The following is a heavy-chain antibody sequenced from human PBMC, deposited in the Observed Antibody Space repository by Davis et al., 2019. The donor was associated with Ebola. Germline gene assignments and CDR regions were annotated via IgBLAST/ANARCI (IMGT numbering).Heavy chain of an antibody. J-gene: IGHJ6*04. D-gene: IGHD6-6*01. CDR2: SSHGGSST. CDR1: GFTVSSYA. V-gene: IGHV3-30*04. CDR3: ASEYSSSSDLYYYHGMDV. Sequence: GESLKISCAGSGFTVSSYAMDWVRQAPGKGLEWVAASSHGGSSTFYADSVKGRFTIPRDNSKNTLYLQMNSLRAEDTAVYYCASEYSSSSDLYYYHGMDVWGKGTTVTVSS.